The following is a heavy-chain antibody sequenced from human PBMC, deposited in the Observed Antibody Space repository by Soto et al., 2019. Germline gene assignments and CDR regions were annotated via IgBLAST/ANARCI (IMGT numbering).Heavy chain of an antibody. CDR2: IIPIFGTA. CDR3: ARDLDYSTALDY. CDR1: GGTFSSYA. D-gene: IGHD4-4*01. Sequence: GASVKVSCKASGGTFSSYAISWVRQAPGQGLEWMGGIIPIFGTANYAQKFQGRVTITADESTSTAYMELSSLRSEDTAVYYCARDLDYSTALDYWGQGTLVTVSS. V-gene: IGHV1-69*13. J-gene: IGHJ4*02.